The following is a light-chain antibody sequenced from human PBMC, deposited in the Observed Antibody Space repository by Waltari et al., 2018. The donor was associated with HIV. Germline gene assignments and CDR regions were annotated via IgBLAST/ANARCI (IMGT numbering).Light chain of an antibody. J-gene: IGLJ2*01. CDR1: SSDVGGYNY. CDR3: SSYTSSSALYVV. V-gene: IGLV2-14*03. CDR2: DVS. Sequence: QSALTQPASVSGCPACQPGQSITISCTGTSSDVGGYNYVSWYQQHPGKAPKLMIYDVSNRPSGVSNRFAGSKSGNTASLTISGLQAEDEADYYCSSYTSSSALYVVFGGGTKLTVL.